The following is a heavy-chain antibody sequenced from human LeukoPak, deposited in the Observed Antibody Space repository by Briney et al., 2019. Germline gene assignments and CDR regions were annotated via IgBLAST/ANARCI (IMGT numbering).Heavy chain of an antibody. V-gene: IGHV1-69*05. CDR1: GGTFSSYA. J-gene: IGHJ5*02. D-gene: IGHD3-22*01. CDR2: IIPIFGTA. CDR3: ARQGRSGSYSAFSWFDP. Sequence: SVKVSCKASGGTFSSYAISWVRQAPGQGLEWMGGIIPIFGTANYAQKFQGRVTMTRDMSTNTVYMELSSLRSEDTAVYYCARQGRSGSYSAFSWFDPWGQGTLVTVSS.